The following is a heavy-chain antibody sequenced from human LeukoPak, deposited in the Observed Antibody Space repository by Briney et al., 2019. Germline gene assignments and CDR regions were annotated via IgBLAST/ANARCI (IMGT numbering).Heavy chain of an antibody. CDR1: GGTFSSSA. CDR2: IIPIFGTA. Sequence: ASVKVSCKASGGTFSSSAISWVRQAPGQGLEWMGGIIPIFGTANYAQKFQGRVTITTDESTSTAYMELSSLRSEDTAVYYCASAGGYDFWQRPRAYYFDYWGQGTLVTVSS. J-gene: IGHJ4*02. V-gene: IGHV1-69*05. CDR3: ASAGGYDFWQRPRAYYFDY. D-gene: IGHD3-3*01.